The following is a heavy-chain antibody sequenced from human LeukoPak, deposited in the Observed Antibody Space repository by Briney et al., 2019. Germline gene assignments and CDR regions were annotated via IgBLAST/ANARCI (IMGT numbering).Heavy chain of an antibody. CDR2: INPNSGGT. J-gene: IGHJ4*02. Sequence: PGASVKVSCKASGYTFTGYYMHWVRQAPGQGLEWMGRINPNSGGTNYAQKFQGRVTMTRDTSISTAYMELSRLRSDDTAVYYCARDNPEHYCTNGVCYRVPPSGFDYWGQGTLVTVSS. CDR1: GYTFTGYY. CDR3: ARDNPEHYCTNGVCYRVPPSGFDY. D-gene: IGHD2-8*01. V-gene: IGHV1-2*06.